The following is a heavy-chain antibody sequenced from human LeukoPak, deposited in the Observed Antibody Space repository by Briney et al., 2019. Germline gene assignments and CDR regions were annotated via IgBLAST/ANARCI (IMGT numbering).Heavy chain of an antibody. J-gene: IGHJ5*02. V-gene: IGHV3-23*01. Sequence: GGSLRLSCAASGFTFSNAWMSWVRQAPGKGLEWVSAISGSGGSTYYADSVKGRFTISRDNSKNTLYLQMNSLRAEDTAVYYCAKPLWTSWGTNWFDPWGQGPRSPSPQ. CDR3: AKPLWTSWGTNWFDP. D-gene: IGHD2/OR15-2a*01. CDR2: ISGSGGST. CDR1: GFTFSNAW.